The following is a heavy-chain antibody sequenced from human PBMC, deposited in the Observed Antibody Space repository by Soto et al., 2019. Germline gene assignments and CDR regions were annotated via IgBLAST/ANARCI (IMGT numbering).Heavy chain of an antibody. J-gene: IGHJ3*02. Sequence: ASVKVSCKASGYTFTGYYMHWVRQAPGQGLEWMGWINPNSGGTNYAQKFQGRVTMTRDTSISTAYMELSRLRSDDTAVYYCARVVALMLAGGMNDAFDIWGQGTMVTVSS. CDR2: INPNSGGT. V-gene: IGHV1-2*02. CDR1: GYTFTGYY. D-gene: IGHD3-16*01. CDR3: ARVVALMLAGGMNDAFDI.